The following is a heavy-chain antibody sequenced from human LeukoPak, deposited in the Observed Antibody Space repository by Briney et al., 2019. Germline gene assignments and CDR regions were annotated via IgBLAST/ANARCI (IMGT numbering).Heavy chain of an antibody. CDR1: GFTFNDYE. CDR2: ISGSGSYT. CDR3: AKRRYDSSGHFDS. J-gene: IGHJ4*02. V-gene: IGHV3-23*01. D-gene: IGHD3-22*01. Sequence: GGSLRLSCAASGFTFNDYEMNWVRQAPGKGLEWVSAISGSGSYTDYADSVKGRFTISKDLSKNTLYMRMSSLRAEDTAVYFCAKRRYDSSGHFDSWGQGTLVTVSS.